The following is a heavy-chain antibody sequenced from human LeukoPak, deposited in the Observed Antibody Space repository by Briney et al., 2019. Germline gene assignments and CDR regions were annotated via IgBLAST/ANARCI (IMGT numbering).Heavy chain of an antibody. J-gene: IGHJ6*04. CDR1: GYTLTELS. V-gene: IGHV1-24*01. Sequence: ASVKVSCKVSGYTLTELSMHWVRQAPGKGLEWMGGFDPEDGETIYAQKFQGRVTMTEDTSTDTAYMELSSLRSEDTAVYYCARDSLITIFGVVTPSSPMDVWGKGTTVTVSS. CDR2: FDPEDGET. D-gene: IGHD3-3*01. CDR3: ARDSLITIFGVVTPSSPMDV.